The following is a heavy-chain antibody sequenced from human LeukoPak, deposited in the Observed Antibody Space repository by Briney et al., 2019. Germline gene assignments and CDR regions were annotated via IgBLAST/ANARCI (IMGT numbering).Heavy chain of an antibody. Sequence: PSETLSLTCTVSGASISSNPYYWGWIRQPPGKGMEWIGDIYYNGNTYYNVSLKSRVTMSADTSKNQFSLKLNSVTAADTAVYYCARDYDVLTAYPPTQLCDPWGQGTLVTVSS. V-gene: IGHV4-39*07. J-gene: IGHJ5*02. CDR1: GASISSNPYY. CDR2: IYYNGNT. D-gene: IGHD3-9*01. CDR3: ARDYDVLTAYPPTQLCDP.